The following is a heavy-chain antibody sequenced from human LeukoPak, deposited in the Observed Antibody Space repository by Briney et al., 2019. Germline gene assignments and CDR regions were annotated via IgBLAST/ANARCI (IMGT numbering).Heavy chain of an antibody. J-gene: IGHJ4*02. CDR1: GFIFTNYF. CDR2: IKHDGSEK. CDR3: ATDRGWRTSGYYLYYFEY. V-gene: IGHV3-7*01. D-gene: IGHD3-3*01. Sequence: GGSLRLSCAASGFIFTNYFMSRVRQAPGKGLEWVASIKHDGSEKYYVDSVRGRFTISRDNTMNSLYLQMSSLRAEDTAVYYCATDRGWRTSGYYLYYFEYWGQGTLVTFSS.